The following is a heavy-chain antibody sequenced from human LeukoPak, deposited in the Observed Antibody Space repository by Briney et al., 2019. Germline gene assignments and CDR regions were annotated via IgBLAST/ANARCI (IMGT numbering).Heavy chain of an antibody. J-gene: IGHJ6*02. D-gene: IGHD1-7*01. CDR2: INHSGST. V-gene: IGHV4-34*01. CDR1: GGSFSGYY. Sequence: PSETLSLTCAVYGGSFSGYYWSWIRQPPGKGLEWTGEINHSGSTNYNPSLKSRVTISVDTSKNQFSLKLSSVTAADTAVYYCARAVGTTGDTYYYYGMDVWGQGTTVTVSS. CDR3: ARAVGTTGDTYYYYGMDV.